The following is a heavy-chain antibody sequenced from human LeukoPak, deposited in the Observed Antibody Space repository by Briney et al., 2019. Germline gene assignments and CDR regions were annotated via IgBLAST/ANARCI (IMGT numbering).Heavy chain of an antibody. V-gene: IGHV4-61*02. J-gene: IGHJ6*03. CDR1: GGSISSGSYY. CDR2: IYTSGST. CDR3: ARSFSGLGSGSPMKSSYYYYYYMDV. Sequence: PSETLSLTCTVSGGSISSGSYYWSWIRQPAGKGLEWIGRIYTSGSTNYNPSLKSRVTISVGTSKNEFSLKLSSVTAADTAVYYCARSFSGLGSGSPMKSSYYYYYYMDVWGKGTTVTISS. D-gene: IGHD3-10*01.